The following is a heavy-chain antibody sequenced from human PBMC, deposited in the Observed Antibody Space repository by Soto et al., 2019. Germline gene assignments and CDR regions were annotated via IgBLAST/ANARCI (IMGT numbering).Heavy chain of an antibody. CDR2: IGTAGDT. CDR3: ARMAEDSGSYRYGAFDI. D-gene: IGHD1-26*01. CDR1: GFTFSSYD. Sequence: PGGSLRLSCAASGFTFSSYDMHWVRQATGKGLEWVSAIGTAGDTYYPGSVKGRFTISRENAKNSLYLQMNSLRAEDTAVYYCARMAEDSGSYRYGAFDIWGQGTMVTV. V-gene: IGHV3-13*01. J-gene: IGHJ3*02.